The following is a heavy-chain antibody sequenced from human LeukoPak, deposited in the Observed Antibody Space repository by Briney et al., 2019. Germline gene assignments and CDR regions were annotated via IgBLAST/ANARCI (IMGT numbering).Heavy chain of an antibody. J-gene: IGHJ4*02. CDR3: AKDRIHSGYDNIDY. D-gene: IGHD5-12*01. V-gene: IGHV3-30*18. CDR2: ISYDGSNK. Sequence: GTSLRLSCAASGFTFSSYGMHWVRQAPGKGLEWVAVISYDGSNKYYADSVKGRFTISRDNSKNTLYLQMNSLRAEDTAVYYCAKDRIHSGYDNIDYWGQGTLVTVSS. CDR1: GFTFSSYG.